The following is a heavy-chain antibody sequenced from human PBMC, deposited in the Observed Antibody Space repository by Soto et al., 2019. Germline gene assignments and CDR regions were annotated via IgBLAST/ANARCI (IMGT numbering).Heavy chain of an antibody. CDR3: AKDRDIKLPPQMIVDY. CDR2: ISWNSGSI. CDR1: GFTFDDYA. D-gene: IGHD2-15*01. Sequence: EVQLVESGGGLVQPGRSLRLSCAASGFTFDDYAMHWVRQAPGKGLEWVSGISWNSGSIGYADSVKGRFTISRDNAKNSLYLQMNSLRAEDTALYYCAKDRDIKLPPQMIVDYWGQGTLVTVSS. V-gene: IGHV3-9*01. J-gene: IGHJ4*02.